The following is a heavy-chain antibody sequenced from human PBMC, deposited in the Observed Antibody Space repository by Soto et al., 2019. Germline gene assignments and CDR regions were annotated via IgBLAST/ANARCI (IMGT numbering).Heavy chain of an antibody. V-gene: IGHV4-39*01. CDR1: GTIINLGCC. CDR3: ASRYYCSSTSCYGIRGFDP. Sequence: GTIINLGCCRSIIHKPPGKGLEWIGSIYYSGSTYYNPSLKSRVTMSVDTSKNQFSLKLSSVTAADTAVYYCASRYYCSSTSCYGIRGFDPWGQGTLVTVSS. J-gene: IGHJ5*02. D-gene: IGHD2-2*01. CDR2: IYYSGST.